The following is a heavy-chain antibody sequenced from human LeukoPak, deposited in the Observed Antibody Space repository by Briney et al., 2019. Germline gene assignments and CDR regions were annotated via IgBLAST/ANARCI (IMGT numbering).Heavy chain of an antibody. J-gene: IGHJ4*02. CDR2: IIPILGIA. Sequence: GASVKVSCKASGGTFSSYAISWVRQAPGQGLEWMGRIIPILGIANYAQKFQGRVTITADKSTSTAYMELSSLRSEDTAVYYCARIHCSGGSCYNSDYWGQGTLVTVSS. CDR1: GGTFSSYA. CDR3: ARIHCSGGSCYNSDY. V-gene: IGHV1-69*04. D-gene: IGHD2-15*01.